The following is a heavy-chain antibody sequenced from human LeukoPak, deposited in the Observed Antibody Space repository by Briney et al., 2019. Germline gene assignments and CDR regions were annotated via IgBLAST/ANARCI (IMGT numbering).Heavy chain of an antibody. CDR3: AREARIQLWSQLDY. CDR1: GFTVSSNY. D-gene: IGHD5-18*01. Sequence: GGSLRLSCAASGFTVSSNYMSWVRQAPGKWLEWVSVIYSGGSTYYADSVKGRFTISRDNSKNTLYLQMNSLRAEDTAVYYCAREARIQLWSQLDYWGQGTLVTVSS. V-gene: IGHV3-66*01. J-gene: IGHJ4*02. CDR2: IYSGGST.